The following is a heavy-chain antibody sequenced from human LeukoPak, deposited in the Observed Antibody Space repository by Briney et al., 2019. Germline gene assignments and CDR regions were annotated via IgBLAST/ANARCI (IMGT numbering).Heavy chain of an antibody. CDR3: ARNSLCSSTSCYSHFDY. CDR1: GYTFTSYY. J-gene: IGHJ4*02. D-gene: IGHD2-2*01. CDR2: INPSGGST. V-gene: IGHV1-46*03. Sequence: ASVKVSCKASGYTFTSYYMHWVLQAPGQGLEWMGIINPSGGSTSYAQKFQGRVTMTRDTSTSTVYMELSSLRSEDTAVYYCARNSLCSSTSCYSHFDYWGQGTLVTVSS.